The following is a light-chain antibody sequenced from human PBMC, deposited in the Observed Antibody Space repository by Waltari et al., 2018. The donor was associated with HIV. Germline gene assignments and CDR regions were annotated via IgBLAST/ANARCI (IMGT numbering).Light chain of an antibody. CDR2: AAS. CDR1: QTISNS. Sequence: DIQMTQSPSSLSATVGDRVTITCRASQTISNSLNWYQQKPGKAPKLRIYAASNLKSGVPSPFTGSGSGTDFALTILTLPPEDFATYYCQQSSSTPPLTFGAVTNVEVK. V-gene: IGKV1-39*01. CDR3: QQSSSTPPLT. J-gene: IGKJ4*01.